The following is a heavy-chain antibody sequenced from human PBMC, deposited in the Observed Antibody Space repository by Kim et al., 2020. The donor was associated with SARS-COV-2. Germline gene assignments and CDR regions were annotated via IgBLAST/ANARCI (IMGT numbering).Heavy chain of an antibody. CDR3: ANDGSRAFISVTFDI. CDR1: GFTFSSYA. CDR2: MSGSGSAT. Sequence: GGSLRLSCAASGFTFSSYAMSWVRQAPGKGLEWVSGMSGSGSATYYADSVKGRFTISRDNSKNTLYLQMNSLRTEDTAVYYCANDGSRAFISVTFDIWGQGTMVTVSS. V-gene: IGHV3-23*01. D-gene: IGHD2-2*03. J-gene: IGHJ3*02.